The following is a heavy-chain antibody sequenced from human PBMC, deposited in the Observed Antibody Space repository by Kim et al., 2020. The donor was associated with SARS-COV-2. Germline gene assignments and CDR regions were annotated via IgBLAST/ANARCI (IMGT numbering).Heavy chain of an antibody. CDR1: GYSISSGYY. CDR3: ARVGGSYGGDWFDP. CDR2: IYHSGST. V-gene: IGHV4-38-2*02. D-gene: IGHD1-26*01. Sequence: SETLSLTCTVSGYSISSGYYWGWIRQPPGKGLEWIGSIYHSGSTYYNPSLKSRVTISVDTSKNQFSLKLSSVTAADTAVYYCARVGGSYGGDWFDPWGQGTLVTVSS. J-gene: IGHJ5*02.